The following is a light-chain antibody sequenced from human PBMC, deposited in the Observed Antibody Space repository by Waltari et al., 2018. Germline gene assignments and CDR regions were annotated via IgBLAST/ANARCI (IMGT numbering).Light chain of an antibody. CDR1: QSVYTN. J-gene: IGKJ1*01. V-gene: IGKV3-15*01. Sequence: EILLTQSPATLSVSPGERATLPCRASQSVYTNLAWYQQKPGQAPRLLIYGAATRATGIPARFSGSGSGTEFTLTISSLQSEDFAVYYCQQYNDWHPLTFGQGTKVEIK. CDR2: GAA. CDR3: QQYNDWHPLT.